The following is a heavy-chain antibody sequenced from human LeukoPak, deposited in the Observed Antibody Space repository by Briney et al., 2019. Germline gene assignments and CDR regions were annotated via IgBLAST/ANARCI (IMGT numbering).Heavy chain of an antibody. D-gene: IGHD5-18*01. Sequence: ASVKVSCKASGFTFTSSAMQWVRQARGQRLEWIGWIVVGSGNTNYAQKFRERVTITRDMSTSTAYTELSSLRSEDTAVYYCAAGVVAMAPTSFDYWGQGTLVTVSS. CDR3: AAGVVAMAPTSFDY. CDR2: IVVGSGNT. J-gene: IGHJ4*02. V-gene: IGHV1-58*02. CDR1: GFTFTSSA.